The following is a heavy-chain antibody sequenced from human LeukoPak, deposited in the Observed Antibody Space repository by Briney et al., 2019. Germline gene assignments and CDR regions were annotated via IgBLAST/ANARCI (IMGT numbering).Heavy chain of an antibody. CDR1: GCTFSSYA. CDR2: IIPIFGTA. Sequence: ASLKVSCKASGCTFSSYAISWVRQAPGQGLEWMGGIIPIFGTANYAQKFQGRVTITADESTSTAYMELSSLRSEDTAVYYCARRSSSYYYYGMDVWGQGTTVTVSS. CDR3: ARRSSSYYYYGMDV. V-gene: IGHV1-69*13. D-gene: IGHD6-6*01. J-gene: IGHJ6*02.